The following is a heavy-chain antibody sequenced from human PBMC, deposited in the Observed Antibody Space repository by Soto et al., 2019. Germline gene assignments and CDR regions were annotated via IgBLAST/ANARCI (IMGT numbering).Heavy chain of an antibody. Sequence: SETLSLTCTVSGGSISSSSYYWGWIRQPPGKGLEWIGSIYYSGSTYYNPSLKSRVTISVDTSKNQFSLKLSSVTAADTAVYYCARLNGYYDFWSGYYLFDYWGQGTLVTVSS. CDR2: IYYSGST. CDR1: GGSISSSSYY. CDR3: ARLNGYYDFWSGYYLFDY. V-gene: IGHV4-39*01. J-gene: IGHJ4*02. D-gene: IGHD3-3*01.